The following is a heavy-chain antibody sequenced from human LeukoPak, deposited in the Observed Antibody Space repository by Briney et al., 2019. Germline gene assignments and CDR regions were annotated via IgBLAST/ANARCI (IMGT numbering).Heavy chain of an antibody. CDR2: MYYSGST. CDR3: ARGRTYVDY. D-gene: IGHD3-16*01. J-gene: IGHJ4*02. V-gene: IGHV4-59*08. CDR1: GGSISSYY. Sequence: SEALSVTCTVSGGSISSYYWSWIRQPPGKGLEWIGYMYYSGSTNYNPSLKSRVTISIDTSKNQFSLKLSSVTAADMAVYYCARGRTYVDYWGQGTLVTVSS.